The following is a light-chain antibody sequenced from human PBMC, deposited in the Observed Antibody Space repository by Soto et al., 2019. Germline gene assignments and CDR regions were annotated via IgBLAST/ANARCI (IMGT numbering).Light chain of an antibody. Sequence: EIVLMPSPGTLSLSPGERATFSCRASQSISSTYLAWYQQKPGQAPRLLINGASSRATGIPDRFSGSGSGTDFTLTINRLEPEDFAVYYCQQYGYSRTFGQGTKVDIK. CDR1: QSISSTY. CDR2: GAS. V-gene: IGKV3-20*01. J-gene: IGKJ1*01. CDR3: QQYGYSRT.